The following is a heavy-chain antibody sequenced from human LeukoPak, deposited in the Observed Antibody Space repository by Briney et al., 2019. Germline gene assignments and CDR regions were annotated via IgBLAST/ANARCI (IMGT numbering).Heavy chain of an antibody. V-gene: IGHV3-48*01. CDR3: VKDPSYTTSEF. D-gene: IGHD2-2*02. Sequence: GGSLRLSCAASGFTFSSYSMNWVRQAPGKGLEWLSYISSSSGTIYYADSVKDRFAISRDNSKSTLFLQMSSLRADDTAVYYCVKDPSYTTSEFWGQGTLVTVSS. CDR1: GFTFSSYS. CDR2: ISSSSGTI. J-gene: IGHJ4*02.